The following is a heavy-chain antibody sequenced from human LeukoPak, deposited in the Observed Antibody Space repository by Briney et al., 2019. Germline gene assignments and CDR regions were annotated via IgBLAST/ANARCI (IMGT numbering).Heavy chain of an antibody. V-gene: IGHV3-74*01. CDR2: INTDGSST. CDR1: GFTLSSYW. Sequence: GGSLRLACAASGFTLSSYWMHWARQAPGKGLVWVSRINTDGSSTSYADSVKGRFTISRDNAKNTLYLQMNSLRAEDTAVYYCARDRGTGGTIDNWGQGTLVTVSS. J-gene: IGHJ4*02. D-gene: IGHD3-10*01. CDR3: ARDRGTGGTIDN.